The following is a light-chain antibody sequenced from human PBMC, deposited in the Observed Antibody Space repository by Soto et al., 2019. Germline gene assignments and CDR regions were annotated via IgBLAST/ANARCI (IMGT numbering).Light chain of an antibody. J-gene: IGKJ2*01. V-gene: IGKV3-20*01. CDR3: QQYGSPPFT. Sequence: EIVLTQSPDTLSLSPGEGATLSCRASQSVTRNCLAWYRQRPGQAPRLLISGASSRLTGDPDRFFGSGSGTDFTLTISRLEPEDSAVYYCQQYGSPPFTFGQGTKLEIK. CDR1: QSVTRNC. CDR2: GAS.